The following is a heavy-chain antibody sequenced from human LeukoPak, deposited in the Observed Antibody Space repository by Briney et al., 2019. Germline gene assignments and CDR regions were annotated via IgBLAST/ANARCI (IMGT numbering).Heavy chain of an antibody. Sequence: TSQTLSLTCTVSGGSISSGGYYWSWIRQHPGKGLEWIGYIYYSGSTYYNPSLKSRVTISVDTSKNQFSLKLSSVTAADTAVYYCARAILDYDILTGYYDYWGQGILVTVSS. CDR2: IYYSGST. J-gene: IGHJ4*02. CDR3: ARAILDYDILTGYYDY. V-gene: IGHV4-31*03. D-gene: IGHD3-9*01. CDR1: GGSISSGGYY.